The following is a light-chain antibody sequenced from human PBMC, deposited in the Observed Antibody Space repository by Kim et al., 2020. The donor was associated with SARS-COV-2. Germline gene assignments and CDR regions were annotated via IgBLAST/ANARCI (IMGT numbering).Light chain of an antibody. CDR1: SGHSSYA. Sequence: QPVLTQSPSASASLGDSVKLTCTLSSGHSSYAIAWHQQQPEKGPRYLMKLNSDGSHSKGDGIPDRFSGSSSGAERYLTISSLQSEDEADYYCQTWGTGINWVFGGGTQLTVL. CDR3: QTWGTGINWV. J-gene: IGLJ3*02. V-gene: IGLV4-69*01. CDR2: LNSDGSH.